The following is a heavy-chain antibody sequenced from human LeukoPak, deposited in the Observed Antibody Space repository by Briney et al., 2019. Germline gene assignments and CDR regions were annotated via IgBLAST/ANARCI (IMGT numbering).Heavy chain of an antibody. Sequence: GGSLRLSCAASGFTFSSYAMHWVRQAPGKGLEWVAFIRYDGSNKYYADSVKGRFTISRDNSKSTLYLQMNSLRAEDTAVYYCANRFTMTYWGQGTLVTVSS. CDR2: IRYDGSNK. D-gene: IGHD3-22*01. CDR1: GFTFSSYA. CDR3: ANRFTMTY. V-gene: IGHV3-30*02. J-gene: IGHJ4*02.